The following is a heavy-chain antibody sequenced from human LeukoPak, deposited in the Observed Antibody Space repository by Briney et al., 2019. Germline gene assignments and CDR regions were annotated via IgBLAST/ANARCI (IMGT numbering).Heavy chain of an antibody. CDR3: ARHDDFWSGPGFDP. J-gene: IGHJ5*02. Sequence: SETLSLTCTVSGGSISSSSYYWGWIRQPPGKGLEWIGSIYYSGSTYYNPSLKSRVTISVDTSKNQFSLKLSSVTAADTAVYYCARHDDFWSGPGFDPWGQGTLVTVSS. CDR2: IYYSGST. V-gene: IGHV4-39*01. D-gene: IGHD3-3*01. CDR1: GGSISSSSYY.